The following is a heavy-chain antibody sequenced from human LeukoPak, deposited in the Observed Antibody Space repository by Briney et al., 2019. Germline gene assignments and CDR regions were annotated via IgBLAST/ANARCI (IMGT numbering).Heavy chain of an antibody. CDR2: INPNSGGT. V-gene: IGHV1-2*02. CDR1: GYTFTGYY. J-gene: IGHJ4*02. D-gene: IGHD6-19*01. CDR3: ARVGASGSGWYGGEFDY. Sequence: ASVKVSCKASGYTFTGYYMHWVRQAPGQGLEWMGWINPNSGGTNYAQKFQGRVTMTRDTSISTAYRELSRLRSDDTAVYYCARVGASGSGWYGGEFDYWGQGTLVTVSS.